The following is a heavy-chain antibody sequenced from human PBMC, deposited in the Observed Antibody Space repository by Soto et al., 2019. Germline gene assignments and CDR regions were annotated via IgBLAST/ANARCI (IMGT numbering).Heavy chain of an antibody. CDR1: GGTFSSYT. CDR2: IIPILGIA. Sequence: QVQLVQSGAEVKKPGSSVKVSCKASGGTFSSYTISWVRQAPGQGLEWMGRIIPILGIANYAQKFQGRVTIXADKSTSTAYMELSSLRSEDTAVYYCARARRSRNYYYGMDVWGQGTTVTXSS. CDR3: ARARRSRNYYYGMDV. J-gene: IGHJ6*02. V-gene: IGHV1-69*02.